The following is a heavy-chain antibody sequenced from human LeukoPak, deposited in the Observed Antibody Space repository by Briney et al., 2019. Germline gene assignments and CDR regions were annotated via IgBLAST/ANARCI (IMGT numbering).Heavy chain of an antibody. Sequence: SETLSLTCTASGGSISSSSYYWGWIRQPPGKGLEWIGSIYYSGSTYYNPSLKSRVTISVDTSKNQFSLKLSSVTAADTAVYYCARVIAVAGGGLAWFDPWGQGTLVTVSS. J-gene: IGHJ5*02. CDR1: GGSISSSSYY. D-gene: IGHD6-19*01. CDR2: IYYSGST. CDR3: ARVIAVAGGGLAWFDP. V-gene: IGHV4-39*07.